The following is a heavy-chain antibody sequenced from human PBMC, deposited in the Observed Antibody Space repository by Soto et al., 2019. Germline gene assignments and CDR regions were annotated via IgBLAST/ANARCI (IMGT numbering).Heavy chain of an antibody. CDR1: GFTFSTSG. D-gene: IGHD6-13*01. V-gene: IGHV3-33*01. J-gene: IGHJ4*02. CDR3: ARSSYSSSWSLFDY. Sequence: QVQLLESGGGVVQPGRSLRLSCAASGFTFSTSGMHWVRQAPGKGLEWVAFIWYDGTNKYYADSVKGRFTISRDNSKNRLYLQMYSLRAEDTAVFYCARSSYSSSWSLFDYWGQGTLVTVSS. CDR2: IWYDGTNK.